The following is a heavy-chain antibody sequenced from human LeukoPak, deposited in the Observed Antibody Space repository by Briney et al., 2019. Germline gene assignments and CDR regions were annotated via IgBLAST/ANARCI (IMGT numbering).Heavy chain of an antibody. J-gene: IGHJ4*02. CDR3: ARDLTDYYDSSGFDY. D-gene: IGHD3-22*01. Sequence: GGSLRLSCAASGFTFSSYSMNWVRQAPGQGLEWVSSISSSSTYIYYADSVKGRFTISRDNAKNSLYLQMNSLRAEDTAVYYCARDLTDYYDSSGFDYWGQGTLVTVSS. V-gene: IGHV3-21*01. CDR2: ISSSSTYI. CDR1: GFTFSSYS.